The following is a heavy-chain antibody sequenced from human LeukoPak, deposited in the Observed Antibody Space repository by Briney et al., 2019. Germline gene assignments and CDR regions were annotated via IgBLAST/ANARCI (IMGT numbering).Heavy chain of an antibody. CDR3: ARDNSESLGWWFDP. Sequence: ASVKVSCKASGFTFIKYYMHWVRQAPGQGRGGLEIINPSGDSTSYAQKFRGRVTVTRDTSTSTVYMELSSLRSEDTAVYYCARDNSESLGWWFDPWGQGTLVTVSS. CDR2: INPSGDST. CDR1: GFTFIKYY. J-gene: IGHJ5*02. V-gene: IGHV1-46*01.